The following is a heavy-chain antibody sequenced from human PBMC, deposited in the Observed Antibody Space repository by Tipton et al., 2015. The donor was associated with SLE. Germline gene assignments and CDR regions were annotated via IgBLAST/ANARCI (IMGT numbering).Heavy chain of an antibody. J-gene: IGHJ2*01. CDR3: AKNPRIAIYENWSSDF. V-gene: IGHV3-30*18. Sequence: SLRLSCAASGFAFSSYVMHWVRQAPGKGLEWVAVIWPHGDNKFYADSVKGRFTISRDNSKNTLNLQMNSLSTEDTAFYYCAKNPRIAIYENWSSDFGGPGSLVTLSS. D-gene: IGHD2/OR15-2a*01. CDR1: GFAFSSYV. CDR2: IWPHGDNK.